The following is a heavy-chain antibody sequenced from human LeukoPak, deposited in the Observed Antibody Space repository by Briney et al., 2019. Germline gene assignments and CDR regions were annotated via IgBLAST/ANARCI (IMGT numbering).Heavy chain of an antibody. CDR3: ARDIDWGYAMNY. CDR2: FHTSGNT. V-gene: IGHV3-66*03. CDR1: GFTVSSNY. D-gene: IGHD2-8*01. Sequence: GGSLRLSCAASGFTVSSNYMNWVRQAPGKGLEWVSVFHTSGNTYYADSVKGRFTISRDNSKNTVYLQMNSLRPEDTATYYCARDIDWGYAMNYWGQGTLVTVSS. J-gene: IGHJ4*02.